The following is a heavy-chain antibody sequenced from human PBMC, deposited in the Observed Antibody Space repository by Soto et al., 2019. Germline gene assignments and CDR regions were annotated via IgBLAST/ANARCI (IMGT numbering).Heavy chain of an antibody. CDR2: IIPIFGTA. CDR3: ASPATKAARWIFDY. J-gene: IGHJ4*02. D-gene: IGHD6-6*01. CDR1: GGTFSSYA. Sequence: QVQLVQSGAEVKKPGSSVKVSCKASGGTFSSYAISWVRQAPGQGLEWMGGIIPIFGTANYAQKFQGRVTTTAAESTSTASMELSSLRSEDTAVYYCASPATKAARWIFDYWGQGTLVTVSS. V-gene: IGHV1-69*12.